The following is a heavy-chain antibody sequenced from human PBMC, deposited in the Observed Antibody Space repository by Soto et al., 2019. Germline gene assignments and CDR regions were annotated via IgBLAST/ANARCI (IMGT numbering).Heavy chain of an antibody. Sequence: SETLSLTCGVYGGSLSGYYWSWIRQPPGKGLEWIGEINHSGSTNYNPSLKSRVTISVDTSKNQFSLKLRSVTAADTAVYYCAREPRFYYYMDVWGKGTTVTVSS. J-gene: IGHJ6*03. D-gene: IGHD3-3*01. V-gene: IGHV4-34*01. CDR3: AREPRFYYYMDV. CDR1: GGSLSGYY. CDR2: INHSGST.